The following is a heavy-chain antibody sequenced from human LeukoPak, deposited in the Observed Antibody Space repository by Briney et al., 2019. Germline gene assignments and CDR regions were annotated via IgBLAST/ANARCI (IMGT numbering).Heavy chain of an antibody. V-gene: IGHV1-18*01. CDR3: AREESVVPAMNYFDY. CDR1: GYTFTSYG. D-gene: IGHD2-2*01. Sequence: ASVKVSCKASGYTFTSYGISWVRQAPGQGLEWMGWISAYNGNTNYAQKLQGRVTMTTDTSTSTAYMELRSLRSDDTAAYYCAREESVVPAMNYFDYWGQGTLVTVSS. CDR2: ISAYNGNT. J-gene: IGHJ4*02.